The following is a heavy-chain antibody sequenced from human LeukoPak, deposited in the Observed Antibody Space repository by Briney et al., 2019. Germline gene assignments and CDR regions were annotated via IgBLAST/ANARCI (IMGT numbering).Heavy chain of an antibody. D-gene: IGHD2-8*02. V-gene: IGHV4-31*03. CDR1: GGSISSGGYS. Sequence: SETLSLTCTVSGGSISSGGYSWSWIRQHPGKGLEWIGYNYYSGSTYYNPSLKSRVTISLDTSKNQFSLKLTSVTAADTAVYYCARDPLYCTGGTCYSHHYSMDVWGQGTTVTVSS. CDR3: ARDPLYCTGGTCYSHHYSMDV. CDR2: NYYSGST. J-gene: IGHJ6*02.